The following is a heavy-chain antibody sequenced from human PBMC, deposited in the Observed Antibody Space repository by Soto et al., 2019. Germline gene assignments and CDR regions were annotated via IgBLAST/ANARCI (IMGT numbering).Heavy chain of an antibody. CDR1: GLTFTSYS. CDR2: ISSSSSTI. V-gene: IGHV3-48*01. CDR3: ARGPRAPPPHDYGMDV. J-gene: IGHJ6*02. Sequence: GGSLRLSCAASGLTFTSYSMNWVRQAPGKGLEWVSFISSSSSTIYYADYVKGRFTISRDNAKNTLYLQMNSLRAEDTAVYYCARGPRAPPPHDYGMDVWGQGTTVTVSS.